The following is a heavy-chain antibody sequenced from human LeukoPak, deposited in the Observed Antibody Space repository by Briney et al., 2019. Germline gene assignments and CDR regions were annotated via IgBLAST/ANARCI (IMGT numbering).Heavy chain of an antibody. V-gene: IGHV3-23*01. CDR1: GFTLSSYA. CDR2: ISGSGGRT. J-gene: IGHJ4*02. CDR3: AKGPMARGFDY. Sequence: GGSLRLSCAASGFTLSSYAMNWVRQAPGKGLEWVSGISGSGGRTYYADSVKGRFTISRDNSKNTLYLQMNSLRADDTAVYYCAKGPMARGFDYWGQGTLVTVSS. D-gene: IGHD3-10*01.